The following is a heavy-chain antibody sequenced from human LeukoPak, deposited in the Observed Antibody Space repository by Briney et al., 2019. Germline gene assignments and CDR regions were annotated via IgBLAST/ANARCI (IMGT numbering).Heavy chain of an antibody. J-gene: IGHJ4*02. Sequence: GGSLRLSCAASGFTFSSYSMNWVRQAPGKGLEWVSSISSSSSYIYYADSVKGRFTISRDNAKNSLYLQMNSLRAEDTAVYYCARARSIAVAGTADYWGQGTLVTVSS. V-gene: IGHV3-21*01. CDR1: GFTFSSYS. D-gene: IGHD6-19*01. CDR2: ISSSSSYI. CDR3: ARARSIAVAGTADY.